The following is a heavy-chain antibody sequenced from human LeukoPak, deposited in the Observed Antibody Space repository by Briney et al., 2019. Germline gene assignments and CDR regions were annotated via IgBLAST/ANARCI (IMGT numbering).Heavy chain of an antibody. CDR2: IYYSGST. V-gene: IGHV4-39*01. Sequence: PSETLSLTCTVSGGSISSSSYYWGWIRQPPGKGLEWIGSIYYSGSTYYNPSLKSRVTISVDTSKNQFSLKLSSVTAADTAVYYCARLRYKAFDYWGQGTLVTVSS. CDR1: GGSISSSSYY. J-gene: IGHJ4*02. CDR3: ARLRYKAFDY. D-gene: IGHD5-18*01.